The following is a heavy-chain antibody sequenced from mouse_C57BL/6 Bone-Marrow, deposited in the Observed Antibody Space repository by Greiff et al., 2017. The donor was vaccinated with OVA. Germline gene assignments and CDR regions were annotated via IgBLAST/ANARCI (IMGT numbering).Heavy chain of an antibody. J-gene: IGHJ1*03. CDR2: ISSGSSTI. Sequence: VKLVESGGGLVKPGGSLKLSCAASGFTFSDYGMHWVRQAPEKGLEWVAYISSGSSTIYYADTVKGRFTISRDNAKNTLFLQMTSLRSEDTAMYYCARSNYWYFDVGGTGTTVTVSS. CDR3: ARSNYWYFDV. V-gene: IGHV5-17*01. CDR1: GFTFSDYG.